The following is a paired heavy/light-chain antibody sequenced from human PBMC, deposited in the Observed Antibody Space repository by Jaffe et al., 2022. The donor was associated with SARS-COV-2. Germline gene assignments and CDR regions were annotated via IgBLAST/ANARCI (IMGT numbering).Light chain of an antibody. CDR2: KAS. V-gene: IGKV1-12*01. CDR3: QQANSFPFT. CDR1: QDVSNW. Sequence: DIQMTQSPSSVSASVGDRVTMTCRASQDVSNWLAWYQQKPGKAPKLLIYKASSLHSWVPSRFSGSGSGTDFTLTISSLQPEDFATYYCQQANSFPFTFGPGTRVDVK. J-gene: IGKJ3*01.
Heavy chain of an antibody. CDR3: GRRGTTGNWVAS. D-gene: IGHD1-1*01. CDR2: IKQDGSDK. J-gene: IGHJ4*02. Sequence: EEQLVESGGGLVQPGGSLRLSCAASGFSFSGHWMTWVRQAPEKGLEWVANIKQDGSDKYYVDSVKGRFTISRDNAKNSLYLQMTSLRAEDTAVYYCGRRGTTGNWVASWGQGTLVTVSS. V-gene: IGHV3-7*01. CDR1: GFSFSGHW.